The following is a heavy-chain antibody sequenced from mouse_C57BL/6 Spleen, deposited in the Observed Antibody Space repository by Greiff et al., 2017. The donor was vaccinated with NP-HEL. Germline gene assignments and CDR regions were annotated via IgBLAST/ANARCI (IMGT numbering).Heavy chain of an antibody. Sequence: EVQLQQSVAELVRPGASVQFSCTASGFNIQTTSMHWVKQRPEQGLEWIGRLYPAHGNTNYAPKFQGKATLTADTSSLTAYLQLSSLTSEDTAIYYCARCYGNYLWYFDVWGTGTMVTVSS. J-gene: IGHJ1*03. CDR3: ARCYGNYLWYFDV. V-gene: IGHV14-3*01. D-gene: IGHD2-1*01. CDR2: LYPAHGNT. CDR1: GFNIQTTS.